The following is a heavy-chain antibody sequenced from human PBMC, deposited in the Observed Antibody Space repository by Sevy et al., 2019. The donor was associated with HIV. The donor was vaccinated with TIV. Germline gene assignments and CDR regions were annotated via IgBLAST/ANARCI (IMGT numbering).Heavy chain of an antibody. Sequence: GGSLRLSCAASGFTVSSNYMSWVRQAPGKGLEWVSVIYSGGSTYYADSVKGRFTISRDNSKNTLYLQMNSLRAEDTAVYYCASRLSYSYRYGSYWGQGTLVTVSS. CDR3: ASRLSYSYRYGSY. V-gene: IGHV3-53*01. J-gene: IGHJ4*02. CDR2: IYSGGST. D-gene: IGHD5-18*01. CDR1: GFTVSSNY.